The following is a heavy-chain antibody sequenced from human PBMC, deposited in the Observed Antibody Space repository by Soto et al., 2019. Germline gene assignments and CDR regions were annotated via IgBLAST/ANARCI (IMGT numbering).Heavy chain of an antibody. J-gene: IGHJ6*02. CDR3: ATVIGSYKTDYYYGMDV. V-gene: IGHV1-24*01. CDR1: GYTLTELS. CDR2: FDPEDGET. Sequence: ASVKVSCKVSGYTLTELSMHWVRQAPGKGLEWMGGFDPEDGETIYAQKFQGRVNMTEDTSTDTAYMELSSLRSEDTAVYYCATVIGSYKTDYYYGMDVWGQGTTVTVSS. D-gene: IGHD1-26*01.